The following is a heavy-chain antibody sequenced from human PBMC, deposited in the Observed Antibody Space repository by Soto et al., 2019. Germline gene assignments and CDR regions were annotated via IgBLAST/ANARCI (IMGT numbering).Heavy chain of an antibody. D-gene: IGHD3-3*01. CDR3: ASDIRYYDFWSGYWAPGYWDYYGMDV. CDR1: GYTFTSYD. J-gene: IGHJ6*02. CDR2: MNPNSGNT. V-gene: IGHV1-8*01. Sequence: GASVKVSCKASGYTFTSYDINWVRQATGQGLEWMGWMNPNSGNTGYAQKFQGRVTMTRNTSISTAYMELSSLRSEDTAVYYCASDIRYYDFWSGYWAPGYWDYYGMDVWGQGTTVTVSS.